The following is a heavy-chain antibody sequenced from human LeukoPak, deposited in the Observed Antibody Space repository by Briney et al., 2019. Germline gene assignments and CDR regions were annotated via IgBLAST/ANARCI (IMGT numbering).Heavy chain of an antibody. CDR3: ARGCRGKLLWFGVYYYYGMDV. D-gene: IGHD3-10*01. J-gene: IGHJ6*02. CDR2: INPSYCST. CDR1: VSTFTSYY. Sequence: GSSVKVSCKATVSTFTSYYVHWVGQAPGQGLEWMGIINPSYCSTSYAQKFQGRVTMTRDTYTRKVYMELSSLRSEDPAVYYCARGCRGKLLWFGVYYYYGMDVWGQGTTVTVSS. V-gene: IGHV1-46*01.